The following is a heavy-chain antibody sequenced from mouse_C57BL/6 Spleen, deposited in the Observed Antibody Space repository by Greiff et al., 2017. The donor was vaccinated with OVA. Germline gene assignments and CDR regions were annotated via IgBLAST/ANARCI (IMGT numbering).Heavy chain of an antibody. V-gene: IGHV1-15*01. J-gene: IGHJ3*01. CDR3: TREGPYDYDDGWFAY. CDR1: GYTFTDYE. Sequence: VQLQQSGAELVRPGASVTLSCKASGYTFTDYEMHWVKQTPVHGLEWIGAIDPETGGTAYNQKFKGKAILTADKSSSTAYMALRSLTSEDSAVYYCTREGPYDYDDGWFAYWGQGTLVTVSA. CDR2: IDPETGGT. D-gene: IGHD2-4*01.